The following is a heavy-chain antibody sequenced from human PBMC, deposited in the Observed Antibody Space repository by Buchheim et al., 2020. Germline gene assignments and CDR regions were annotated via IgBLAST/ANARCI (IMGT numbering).Heavy chain of an antibody. D-gene: IGHD3-16*02. V-gene: IGHV3-30*18. J-gene: IGHJ4*02. CDR1: GFTFSSYG. CDR3: AKEGRLSPIFDY. CDR2: ILYDGSNK. Sequence: QVQLVESGGGVVQPGRSLRLSCAASGFTFSSYGMHWVRQAPGKGLEWVAVILYDGSNKYYADSVKGRFTISRDNSKNTLYLQMNSLRAEDTAVYYCAKEGRLSPIFDYWGQGTL.